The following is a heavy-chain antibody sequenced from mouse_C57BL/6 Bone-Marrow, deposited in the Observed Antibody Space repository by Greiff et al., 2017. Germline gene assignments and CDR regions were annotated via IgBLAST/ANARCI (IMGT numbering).Heavy chain of an antibody. CDR2: IYPSDSET. CDR1: GYTFTSSW. CDR3: ARADYYGSSDWYFDV. D-gene: IGHD1-1*01. V-gene: IGHV1-61*01. Sequence: QVQLQQPGAELVRPGSSVKLSCKASGYTFTSSWMDWVKQRPGQGLEWIGNIYPSDSETHYNQKFKDKATLTVDKSSSTAYMQLSSLTSEDSAVYYCARADYYGSSDWYFDVWGTGTTVTVSS. J-gene: IGHJ1*03.